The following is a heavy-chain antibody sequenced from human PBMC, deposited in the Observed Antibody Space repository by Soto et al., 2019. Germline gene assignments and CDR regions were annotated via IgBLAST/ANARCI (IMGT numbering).Heavy chain of an antibody. J-gene: IGHJ4*02. D-gene: IGHD2-21*02. V-gene: IGHV3-30*18. CDR1: GFTFSSYG. CDR2: ISYDGSNK. CDR3: AKGVVVTATSYYFDY. Sequence: PGGSLRLSCAASGFTFSSYGMHWVRQAPGKGLEWVAVISYDGSNKYYADSVKGRFTISRDNSKNTLYLQMNSLRAEDTAVYYCAKGVVVTATSYYFDYWGQGTLVTVS.